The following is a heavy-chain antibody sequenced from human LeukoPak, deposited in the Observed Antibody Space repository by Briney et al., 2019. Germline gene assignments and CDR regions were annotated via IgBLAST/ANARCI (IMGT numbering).Heavy chain of an antibody. CDR1: GASISSGDYY. D-gene: IGHD3-3*01. CDR3: AYYDFWSGDPAFDL. CDR2: IYYSGST. Sequence: SETLSLTCTVSGASISSGDYYWSWIRQPPGKGLEWIGYIYYSGSTYYNPSLKSRVTISVDTSKNQFSLKLSSVTAADTALYYGAYYDFWSGDPAFDLGGQGTMVTLSS. J-gene: IGHJ3*01. V-gene: IGHV4-30-4*08.